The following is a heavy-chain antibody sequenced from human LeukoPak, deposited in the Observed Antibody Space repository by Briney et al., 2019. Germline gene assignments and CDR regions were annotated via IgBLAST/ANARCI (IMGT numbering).Heavy chain of an antibody. V-gene: IGHV3-23*01. CDR1: GFTFSSYA. CDR2: ISGSGGST. CDR3: AKDRGSYGRDAFDL. D-gene: IGHD1-26*01. Sequence: GGSLRLSCAASGFTFSSYAMSWVRQAPGKGLEWVSAISGSGGSTYYADSVKGRFTISRDNSKNTLSLQMISLRPEDTAVYFCAKDRGSYGRDAFDLWGQGTMVTVSS. J-gene: IGHJ3*01.